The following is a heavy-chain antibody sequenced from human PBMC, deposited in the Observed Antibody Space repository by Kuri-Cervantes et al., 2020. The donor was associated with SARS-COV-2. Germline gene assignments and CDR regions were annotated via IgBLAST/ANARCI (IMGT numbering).Heavy chain of an antibody. Sequence: SETLSLTCAVSDFSISSDYYWAWIRQPPRKGLEWIGNIYHDGSTFYNSSLQSRVTISLDTSTNQFSLKLSSLTAADTAVYYCASETYGDYLDYWGQGTLVTVSS. CDR3: ASETYGDYLDY. CDR1: DFSISSDYY. V-gene: IGHV4-38-2*01. D-gene: IGHD4-17*01. J-gene: IGHJ4*02. CDR2: IYHDGST.